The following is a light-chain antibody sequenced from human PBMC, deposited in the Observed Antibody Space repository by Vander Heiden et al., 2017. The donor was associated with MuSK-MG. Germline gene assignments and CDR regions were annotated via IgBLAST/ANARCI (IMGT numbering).Light chain of an antibody. Sequence: DIHMPQPPSSLSASVGDRVTITCRASQSISSYLNWYQQKPGKAPKLLIYAASSLQSGVPSRFSGSGSGTDFTLTISRLQPEDFATYYCQQTDSTLGAFGQGTKVEIK. CDR1: QSISSY. CDR3: QQTDSTLGA. V-gene: IGKV1-39*01. J-gene: IGKJ1*01. CDR2: AAS.